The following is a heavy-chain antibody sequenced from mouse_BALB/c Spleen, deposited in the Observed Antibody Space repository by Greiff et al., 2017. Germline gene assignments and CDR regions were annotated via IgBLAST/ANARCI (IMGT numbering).Heavy chain of an antibody. CDR2: IYPSDSYT. J-gene: IGHJ4*01. Sequence: QVQLQQSGAELVRPGASVKLSCKASGYTFTSYWINWVKQRPGQGLEWIGNIYPSDSYTNYNQKFKDKATLTVDKSSSTAYMQLSSPTSEDSAVYYCTRAKYGNHDAMDYWGQGTSVTVSS. CDR1: GYTFTSYW. D-gene: IGHD2-10*02. V-gene: IGHV1-69*02. CDR3: TRAKYGNHDAMDY.